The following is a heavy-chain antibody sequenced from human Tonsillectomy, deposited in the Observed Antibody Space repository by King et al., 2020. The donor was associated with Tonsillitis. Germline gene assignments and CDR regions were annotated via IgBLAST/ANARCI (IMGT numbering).Heavy chain of an antibody. V-gene: IGHV4-39*07. D-gene: IGHD3-3*01. CDR2: IYYSGST. CDR3: ARAILYDFWSGYYLHDY. CDR1: GGSISSSSYY. J-gene: IGHJ4*02. Sequence: QLQESGPGLVKPSETLSLTCTVSGGSISSSSYYWGWIRQPPGKGLEWIGSIYYSGSTYYNPSLKSRVTISVDTSKNQFSLKLSSVTAAGTAVYYCARAILYDFWSGYYLHDYWGQGTLVTVSS.